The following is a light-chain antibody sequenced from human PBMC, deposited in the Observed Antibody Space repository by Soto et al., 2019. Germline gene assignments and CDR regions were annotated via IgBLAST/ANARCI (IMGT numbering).Light chain of an antibody. CDR3: QVWDSRSEVV. CDR2: DDS. Sequence: SYELTQPPSVSVAPGQTARITCGGNNIGSKSVHWYQQEPGQAPAVVVYDDSDRPSGIPERFSGSNSGNTATLTISRVEDGDEADYYCQVWDSRSEVVFGGGTKLTVL. J-gene: IGLJ2*01. V-gene: IGLV3-21*02. CDR1: NIGSKS.